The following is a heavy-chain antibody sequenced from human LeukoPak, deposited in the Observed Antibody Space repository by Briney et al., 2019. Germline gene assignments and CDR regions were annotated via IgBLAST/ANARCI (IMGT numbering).Heavy chain of an antibody. Sequence: GGSLRLSCAASGFTFSDYWLHWVRQVPGKGLVWVSRINTGGSSTTYADSVKGRFTISRDNAKNTLYLQMNGLRAEDTAVYYCARSNQADDYWGQGTLVTVSS. CDR2: INTGGSST. D-gene: IGHD4-11*01. CDR1: GFTFSDYW. CDR3: ARSNQADDY. J-gene: IGHJ4*02. V-gene: IGHV3-74*01.